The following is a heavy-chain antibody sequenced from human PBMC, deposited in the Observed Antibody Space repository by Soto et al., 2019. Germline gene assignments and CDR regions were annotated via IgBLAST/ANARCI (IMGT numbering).Heavy chain of an antibody. CDR3: AKDSRSGAAVAVHFDY. V-gene: IGHV3-23*01. D-gene: IGHD6-19*01. J-gene: IGHJ4*02. CDR1: GFTFSSYA. CDR2: ISGSGGST. Sequence: GGSLRLSCAASGFTFSSYAMSWVRQAPGKGLEWVSAISGSGGSTYYADSVKGRFTISRDNSKNTLYLQMNSLRAEDTAVYYCAKDSRSGAAVAVHFDYWGQGTLVTVSS.